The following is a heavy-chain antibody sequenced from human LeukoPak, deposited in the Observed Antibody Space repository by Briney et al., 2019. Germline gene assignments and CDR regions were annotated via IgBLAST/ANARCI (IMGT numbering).Heavy chain of an antibody. D-gene: IGHD2-15*01. CDR2: ISGSGGST. Sequence: GGSLRLSCAASGFTFSSYAMSWVRQAPGKGLEWVSAISGSGGSTYYADSVKGRFTISRDNSKNTLYLQMNSLRAEDTAVYYCAKDRLARDCSGGSCYSFGMDVWGQGTTVTVSS. V-gene: IGHV3-23*01. CDR1: GFTFSSYA. J-gene: IGHJ6*02. CDR3: AKDRLARDCSGGSCYSFGMDV.